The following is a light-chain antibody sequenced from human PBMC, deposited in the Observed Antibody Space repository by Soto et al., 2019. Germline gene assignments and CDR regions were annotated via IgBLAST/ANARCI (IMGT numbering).Light chain of an antibody. CDR1: QSVSSY. J-gene: IGKJ3*01. CDR3: QQRSS. V-gene: IGKV3-11*01. CDR2: DAS. Sequence: EIVLTQSPATLSLSPGERATLSCRASQSVSSYLAWYQQKPGQAPRLLIYDASNRATGIPARFSGSGSGTDFTRTISSLEPEEFAVYYCQQRSSFGPGTKVDIK.